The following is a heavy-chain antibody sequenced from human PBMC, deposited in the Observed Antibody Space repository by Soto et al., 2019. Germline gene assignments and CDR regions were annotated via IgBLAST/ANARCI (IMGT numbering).Heavy chain of an antibody. Sequence: SETLSLTCTVSGGSISSSSYYWGWTRQPPGKGLEWIGSIYYSGSTYYNPSLKSRVTISVDRSKNQFSLKLSSVTAADTAVYYCAAGGGLPRYYWGQGTLVTVSS. CDR1: GGSISSSSYY. CDR2: IYYSGST. CDR3: AAGGGLPRYY. D-gene: IGHD5-12*01. V-gene: IGHV4-39*07. J-gene: IGHJ4*02.